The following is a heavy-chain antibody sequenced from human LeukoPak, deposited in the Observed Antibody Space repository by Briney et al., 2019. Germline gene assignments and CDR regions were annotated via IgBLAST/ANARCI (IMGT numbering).Heavy chain of an antibody. D-gene: IGHD6-19*01. Sequence: GRSLRLSCAASGFSFSAYIMHWVRQAPGKGLEYVSAIRSDGSSTFYPNSVKGRFTISRDNSKSTLYLQMGSLRAEDTAVYYCTRRYGGHSGWAGYHDSWGQGTLVTVSS. CDR1: GFSFSAYI. J-gene: IGHJ4*02. V-gene: IGHV3-64*01. CDR3: TRRYGGHSGWAGYHDS. CDR2: IRSDGSST.